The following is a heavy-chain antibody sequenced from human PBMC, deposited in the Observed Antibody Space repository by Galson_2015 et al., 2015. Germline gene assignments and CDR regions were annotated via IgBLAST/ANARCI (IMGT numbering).Heavy chain of an antibody. CDR2: IRSVRSSI. J-gene: IGHJ5*01. CDR3: ARGLGSTNKRDHRFDS. D-gene: IGHD3-10*01. V-gene: IGHV3-48*02. Sequence: LEWVSYIRSVRSSINYADSVKGRFTIYRDNAQNSLYLQMNNLRDEDTAVYYCARGLGSTNKRDHRFDSWGQGTLVTVSS.